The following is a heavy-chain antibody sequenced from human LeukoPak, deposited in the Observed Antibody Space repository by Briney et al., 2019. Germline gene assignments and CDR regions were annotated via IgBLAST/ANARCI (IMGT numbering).Heavy chain of an antibody. J-gene: IGHJ4*02. CDR1: GFTFSSYS. CDR2: ISSSSSYI. Sequence: PGGSLRLSCAASGFTFSSYSMNWVRQAPGKGLEWVSSISSSSSYIYYADSVKGRFTISRDNAKNSLYLQMNSLRAEDTAVYYCARDETGSYSHEFDYWGQGTLVTVSS. CDR3: ARDETGSYSHEFDY. V-gene: IGHV3-21*01. D-gene: IGHD1-26*01.